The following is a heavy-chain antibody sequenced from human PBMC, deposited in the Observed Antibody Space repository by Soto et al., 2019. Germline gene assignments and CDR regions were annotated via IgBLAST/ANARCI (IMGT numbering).Heavy chain of an antibody. CDR2: TYFRSKKWNY. CDR1: GDRVSSNDAA. CDR3: TRPPSN. V-gene: IGHV6-1*01. Sequence: PSQTLSLTCAISGDRVSSNDAAWNWIRQSPSRGLEWLGRTYFRSKKWNYHYAESVKSRITVSPDTSKNQFSLQMNSLKTEDTAVYYCTRPPSNWGQGTLVTVSS. J-gene: IGHJ4*02.